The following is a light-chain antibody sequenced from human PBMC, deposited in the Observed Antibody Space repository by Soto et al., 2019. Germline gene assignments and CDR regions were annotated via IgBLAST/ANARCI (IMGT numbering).Light chain of an antibody. J-gene: IGKJ2*01. V-gene: IGKV3-11*01. CDR3: QQRTNWPPYT. CDR1: QSLDTY. Sequence: DIVLTQSPATLSLSPGDRATLSCTASQSLDTYLAWYQQKPGQAPRLLIYDASNRAPCIPARFSGSGSGTAFTLTISSLEPEDFAVYYCQQRTNWPPYTFGQGTKLEIK. CDR2: DAS.